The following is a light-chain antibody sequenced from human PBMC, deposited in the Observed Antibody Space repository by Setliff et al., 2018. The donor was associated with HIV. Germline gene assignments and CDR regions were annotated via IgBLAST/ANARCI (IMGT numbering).Light chain of an antibody. V-gene: IGLV2-14*03. J-gene: IGLJ2*01. CDR1: SSDVGFYNY. Sequence: QSALTQPASVSGSPGQSITISCTGTSSDVGFYNYVSWYQQHPGKAPKLMIYGVSNRPSGVSNRFSGSKSGDTASLTISGLQAEDEADYYCSSYTSNNTPVVFGGGTKVTVL. CDR2: GVS. CDR3: SSYTSNNTPVV.